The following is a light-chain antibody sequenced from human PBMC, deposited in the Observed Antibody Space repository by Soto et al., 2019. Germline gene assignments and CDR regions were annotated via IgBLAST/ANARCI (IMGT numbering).Light chain of an antibody. Sequence: EMVLTQSPDTLSLSPGERATLSCRASQSVSSNCLAWYQQKPGQPPRLLIYGASSRATGIPDRFGGSGSGTDFALTISRLEPEDFVVYYCQHYGRPPRWTFGQGTKVEVK. CDR2: GAS. J-gene: IGKJ1*01. V-gene: IGKV3-20*01. CDR1: QSVSSNC. CDR3: QHYGRPPRWT.